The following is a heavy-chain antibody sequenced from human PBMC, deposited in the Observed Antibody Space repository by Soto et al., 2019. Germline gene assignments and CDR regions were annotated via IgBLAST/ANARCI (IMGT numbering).Heavy chain of an antibody. Sequence: ASVKVSCKASGYTFTSYAMHWVRQAPGQRVEWMGWINAGNGNTKYSQKLQGRVTITRDTSASTAYMELSRLRSEDTAVYYCAKMRVVVVPKNAFDIWGQGTMVTVSS. J-gene: IGHJ3*02. CDR3: AKMRVVVVPKNAFDI. CDR2: INAGNGNT. D-gene: IGHD3-22*01. V-gene: IGHV1-3*01. CDR1: GYTFTSYA.